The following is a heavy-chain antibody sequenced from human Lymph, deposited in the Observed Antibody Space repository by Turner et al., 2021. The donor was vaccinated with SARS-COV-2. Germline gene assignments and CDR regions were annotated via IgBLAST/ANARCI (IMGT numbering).Heavy chain of an antibody. CDR3: ARARGGTYSGAFDI. Sequence: QVQLVESGGGVVQPGRSLRPSCAASGFTFSTYAMHWVRQAPGKGLEWVAVISYDGSNKYYADSVKGRFTFSRDNSKNTLYLQMNSLRAEDTAVYYCARARGGTYSGAFDIWGQGTMVTVSS. J-gene: IGHJ3*02. V-gene: IGHV3-30-3*01. CDR1: GFTFSTYA. D-gene: IGHD1-26*01. CDR2: ISYDGSNK.